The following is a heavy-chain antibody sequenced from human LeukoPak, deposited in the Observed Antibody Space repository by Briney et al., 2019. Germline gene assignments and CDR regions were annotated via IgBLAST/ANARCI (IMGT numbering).Heavy chain of an antibody. J-gene: IGHJ5*02. V-gene: IGHV1-18*01. Sequence: ASVKVSCKASGYTFTSYGITWVRLAPGQGFEWMGWISAYNGNTNYAQMFQGRVIMTTDTSTNTAYMELRSLRADDTAMYYCARDPSYDGSGYPNWFDPWGQGTLVTVSS. CDR3: ARDPSYDGSGYPNWFDP. D-gene: IGHD3-22*01. CDR2: ISAYNGNT. CDR1: GYTFTSYG.